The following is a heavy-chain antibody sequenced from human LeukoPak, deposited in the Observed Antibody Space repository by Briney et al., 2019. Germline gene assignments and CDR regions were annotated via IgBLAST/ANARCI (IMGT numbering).Heavy chain of an antibody. CDR3: AREEPPVLLWFGELRSAFDP. J-gene: IGHJ5*02. V-gene: IGHV1-3*01. D-gene: IGHD3-10*01. CDR1: GYTFTSYA. Sequence: ASVKVSCKASGYTFTSYAMHWVRQAPGQRLEWMGCINAGNGNTKYSQKFQGRVTITRDTSASTAYMELSSLRSEDTAVYYCAREEPPVLLWFGELRSAFDPWGQGTLVTVSS. CDR2: INAGNGNT.